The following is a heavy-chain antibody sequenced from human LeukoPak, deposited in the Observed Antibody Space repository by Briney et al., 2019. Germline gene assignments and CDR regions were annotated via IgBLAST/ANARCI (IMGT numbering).Heavy chain of an antibody. J-gene: IGHJ4*02. CDR1: GFTFSIYA. CDR2: ISGNGGST. D-gene: IGHD6-19*01. CDR3: ARVYSSGWPSDY. Sequence: PGGSLRLSCAASGFTFSIYAMSWVRQAPGKGLEWVSDISGNGGSTYYADSVKGRFTISRDNSKNTLYLQMNSLRAEDTAVYYCARVYSSGWPSDYWGQGTLVTVSS. V-gene: IGHV3-23*01.